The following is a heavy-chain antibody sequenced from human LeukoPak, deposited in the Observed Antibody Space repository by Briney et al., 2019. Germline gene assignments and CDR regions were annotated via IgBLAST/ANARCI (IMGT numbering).Heavy chain of an antibody. CDR1: GFTFNSYG. Sequence: GGSLRLSYAASGFTFNSYGMRWVRQAPGKGLEWVAVISHDGSNKYYADSVKGRFTISRDNSKNTLYLQMNSLKAEDTAVYYCAKDRDGYNRAFDYWGQGTLVTVSS. CDR3: AKDRDGYNRAFDY. V-gene: IGHV3-30*18. J-gene: IGHJ4*02. CDR2: ISHDGSNK. D-gene: IGHD5-24*01.